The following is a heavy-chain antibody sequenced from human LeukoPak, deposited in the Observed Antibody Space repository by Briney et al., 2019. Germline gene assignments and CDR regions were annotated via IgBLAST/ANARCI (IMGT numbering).Heavy chain of an antibody. CDR2: INHSGST. D-gene: IGHD3-3*01. J-gene: IGHJ5*02. V-gene: IGHV4-34*01. CDR3: ARGTIFGVVGGP. CDR1: GGSFSGYY. Sequence: SETLSLTCAVYGGSFSGYYWSWIRQPPGKGLEWIGEINHSGSTNYNPSLKSRVTISVDRSKNQFSLKLSSVTAADTAVYYCARGTIFGVVGGPWGQGTLVTVSS.